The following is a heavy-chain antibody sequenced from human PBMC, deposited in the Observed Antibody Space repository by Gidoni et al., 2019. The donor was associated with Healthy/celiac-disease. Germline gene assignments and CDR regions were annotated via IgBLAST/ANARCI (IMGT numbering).Heavy chain of an antibody. D-gene: IGHD6-13*01. CDR1: GYTFTSYY. V-gene: IGHV1-46*01. Sequence: QVQLVQSGAEVKKPGASVKVSCKASGYTFTSYYMHWVRQAPGQGLEWMGIINPSGGSTSYAQKFQGRVTMTRDTFTSTVYMELSSLRSEDTAVYYCARVGPPSYSSSWYYFDYWGQGTLVTVSS. CDR2: INPSGGST. J-gene: IGHJ4*02. CDR3: ARVGPPSYSSSWYYFDY.